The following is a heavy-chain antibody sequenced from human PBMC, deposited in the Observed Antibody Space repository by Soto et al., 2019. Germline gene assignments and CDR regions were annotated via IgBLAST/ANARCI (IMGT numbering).Heavy chain of an antibody. V-gene: IGHV4-59*08. CDR1: GGSISGYY. Sequence: SETLSLTCTVSGGSISGYYWSWFRQPPGKGLEWIASVYYTGSTNYNPSLKSRVTISLDTSKTQFSLKLSSVTAADSAVYFCAVHSNDYRKSFVYWCQGSLVTVSS. J-gene: IGHJ4*02. D-gene: IGHD5-12*01. CDR2: VYYTGST. CDR3: AVHSNDYRKSFVY.